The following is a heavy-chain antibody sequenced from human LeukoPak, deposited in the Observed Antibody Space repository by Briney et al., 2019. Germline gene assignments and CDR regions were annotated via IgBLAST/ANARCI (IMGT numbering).Heavy chain of an antibody. Sequence: SETLSLTCAVYGGSFSGYYWSWIRQPPGKGLEWIGEINHSGSTNYNPSLKSRVTISVDTSKNQFSLKLSSVTAADTAVYYCARGLLPHNNWFDPWGQGTLVTVSS. V-gene: IGHV4-34*01. CDR2: INHSGST. D-gene: IGHD3-22*01. J-gene: IGHJ5*02. CDR3: ARGLLPHNNWFDP. CDR1: GGSFSGYY.